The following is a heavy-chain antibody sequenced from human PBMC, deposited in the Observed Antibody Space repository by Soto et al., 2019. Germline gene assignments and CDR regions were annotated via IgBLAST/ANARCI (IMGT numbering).Heavy chain of an antibody. J-gene: IGHJ4*02. V-gene: IGHV3-7*01. Sequence: EVQLVESGGGLVQPGGSLRLSCVASGFTFSNYWMSWVRQAPGKGLEWVANIRQDGSEKYYVDSVKGRFTISRDNAKNALDRQMNSLRAEDRAVYYCASVSLVYASPIGCWGQGALVAV. D-gene: IGHD2-8*01. CDR2: IRQDGSEK. CDR1: GFTFSNYW. CDR3: ASVSLVYASPIGC.